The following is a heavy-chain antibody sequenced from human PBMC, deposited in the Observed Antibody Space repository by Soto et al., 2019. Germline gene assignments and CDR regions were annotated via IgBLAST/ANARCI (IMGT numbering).Heavy chain of an antibody. V-gene: IGHV4-30-4*08. CDR3: ARDPDFWSGYSS. CDR1: GGSISSGAYY. Sequence: PSETLSLTCTVSGGSISSGAYYWSWIRQHPGKGLEWIGYIYYSGSTYYNPSLKSRVTISVDTSKNQFSLKLSSVTAADTAVYYCARDPDFWSGYSSWGQGTLVTVSS. D-gene: IGHD3-3*01. CDR2: IYYSGST. J-gene: IGHJ5*02.